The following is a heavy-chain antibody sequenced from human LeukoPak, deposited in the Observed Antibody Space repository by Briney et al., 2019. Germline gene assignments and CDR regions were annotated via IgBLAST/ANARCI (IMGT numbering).Heavy chain of an antibody. CDR1: GASFSSHY. V-gene: IGHV4-59*11. D-gene: IGHD4-17*01. Sequence: SGALSLPFAVSGASFSSHYWTWSRPAPGAGVGGSGYSSNIGRTNYNPSLKSRVTISIDTSKNQFSLKLRSVTAADTAVYYCARDLVTVTKGFDIWGQGTMVSVSS. CDR2: SSNIGRT. J-gene: IGHJ3*02. CDR3: ARDLVTVTKGFDI.